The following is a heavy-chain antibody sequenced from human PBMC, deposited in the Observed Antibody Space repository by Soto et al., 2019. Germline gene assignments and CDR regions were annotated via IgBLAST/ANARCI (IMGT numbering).Heavy chain of an antibody. CDR3: AREGRGKKAGYNGLVSLGY. Sequence: QVQLVQSGAEVKTPGYSLKVSCKVSGSRFSNYVISWVRQAPGHGLEWLGRIIPIFNSTKYAQSFQGRVTITEDKDTSTASLELSSLSSDDTAVYYCAREGRGKKAGYNGLVSLGYWGQGTMVTVSS. CDR1: GSRFSNYV. D-gene: IGHD2-2*02. J-gene: IGHJ4*02. V-gene: IGHV1-69*06. CDR2: IIPIFNST.